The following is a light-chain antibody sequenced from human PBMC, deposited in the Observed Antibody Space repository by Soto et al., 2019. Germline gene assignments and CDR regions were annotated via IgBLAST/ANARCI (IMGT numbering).Light chain of an antibody. CDR1: QSVSSGA. CDR2: GAS. CDR3: QQYNNWPQT. Sequence: EILLTQSPATLSLSPGEGASLSCRASQSVSSGAFAWYRQKPGQAPGLLIYGASKRATGTPDRFIGSGSGTDFTLTISSLQSEDFAEYHCQQYNNWPQTFGQGTKVDIK. V-gene: IGKV3D-15*01. J-gene: IGKJ1*01.